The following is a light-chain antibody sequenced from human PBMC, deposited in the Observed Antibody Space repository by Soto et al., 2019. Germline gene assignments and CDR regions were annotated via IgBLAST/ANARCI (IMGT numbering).Light chain of an antibody. V-gene: IGKV3-15*01. CDR3: QQYDNWLRT. Sequence: EIVMTQSPATLSLSPGERATLSCRASQDISTNLAWYQQKPGQAPRLLIYGASTRAPGIPARFSGSGSGTEFTLTNSSLQSEDFAVYFCQQYDNWLRTFGQGTKVEIK. CDR2: GAS. CDR1: QDISTN. J-gene: IGKJ1*01.